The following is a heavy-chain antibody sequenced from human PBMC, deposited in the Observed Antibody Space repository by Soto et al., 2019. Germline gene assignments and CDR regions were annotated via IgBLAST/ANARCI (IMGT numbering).Heavy chain of an antibody. CDR1: GRTFSRYA. CDR2: IIPMFGTT. CDR3: ARVGDHTNP. J-gene: IGHJ4*02. Sequence: QVQLVQSGAEVQKPGSSVKVSCTASGRTFSRYAFNWVRQAPGQGLEWMGGIIPMFGTTNYAQKFQGRITITADDSTSTVHMELTNLKPEDTDVYFCARVGDHTNPRGQGTLVTVSS. V-gene: IGHV1-69*01. D-gene: IGHD3-16*01.